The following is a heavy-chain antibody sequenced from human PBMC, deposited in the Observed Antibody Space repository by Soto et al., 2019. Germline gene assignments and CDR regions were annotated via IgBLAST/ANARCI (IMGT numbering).Heavy chain of an antibody. Sequence: QVQLVQSGAEVKKPGSSVKVSCKASGGTFSSYAISWVRQAPGQGLEWMGGIIAIFGTANYAQKFQGRVTITADESTSTAYMELSSLRSEDTAVYYCARARFLDGLVPNRNNWFDPWGQGNLVTVSS. D-gene: IGHD3-3*01. V-gene: IGHV1-69*01. CDR2: IIAIFGTA. J-gene: IGHJ5*02. CDR3: ARARFLDGLVPNRNNWFDP. CDR1: GGTFSSYA.